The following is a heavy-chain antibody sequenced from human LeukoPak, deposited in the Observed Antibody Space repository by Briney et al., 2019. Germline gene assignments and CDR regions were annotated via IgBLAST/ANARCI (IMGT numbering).Heavy chain of an antibody. Sequence: PGGSLRLSCAASGFTFSNYAMNWVRQAPGKGLEWVSVIGTGGDTYYADSVKGRFTISRADPKSTLYLQMNSLRAEDTAVYYCAKNPPKGYFDCWGQGTLVTVSS. CDR1: GFTFSNYA. CDR3: AKNPPKGYFDC. J-gene: IGHJ4*02. CDR2: IGTGGDT. V-gene: IGHV3-23*01.